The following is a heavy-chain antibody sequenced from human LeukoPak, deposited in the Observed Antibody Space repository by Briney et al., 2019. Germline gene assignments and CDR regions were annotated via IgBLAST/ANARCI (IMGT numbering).Heavy chain of an antibody. Sequence: NPSETLSLTCTLAGGSISSYYWSCLRQPAGKGLEWLGHIYTSGSTNYNPSLKSRVTMSVDTSKNQFSLKLSSVTAADTAVYYWAREAGGANPSWFDPWGQGTLVTVSS. CDR1: GGSISSYY. CDR3: AREAGGANPSWFDP. CDR2: IYTSGST. J-gene: IGHJ5*02. D-gene: IGHD1-26*01. V-gene: IGHV4-4*07.